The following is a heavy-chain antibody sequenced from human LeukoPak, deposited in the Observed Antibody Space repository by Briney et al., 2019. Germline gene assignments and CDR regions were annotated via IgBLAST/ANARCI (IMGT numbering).Heavy chain of an antibody. D-gene: IGHD3-22*01. Sequence: GESLQISCQGSGYSFTSYWIGWVRQMPGKGLEWMGIIYPGDSDTRYSPSFQGQVTISADKSISTAYLQWSSLKASDTAMYYCARHDADSSGYPDAFDIWGQGTMVTVSS. CDR3: ARHDADSSGYPDAFDI. CDR2: IYPGDSDT. J-gene: IGHJ3*02. CDR1: GYSFTSYW. V-gene: IGHV5-51*01.